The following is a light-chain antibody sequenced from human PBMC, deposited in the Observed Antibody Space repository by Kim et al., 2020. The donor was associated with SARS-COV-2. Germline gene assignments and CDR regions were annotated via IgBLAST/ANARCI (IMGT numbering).Light chain of an antibody. CDR2: YDS. CDR3: QVWDSSSDHRV. J-gene: IGLJ3*02. V-gene: IGLV3-21*01. Sequence: APVKTASRTYGGNNIGSKNVHWYHQKPGQAPVLVIRYDSDRPSGLPERFSCSNSGNTATLSINRVEAGDEADYYCQVWDSSSDHRVFGGGTQLTVL. CDR1: NIGSKN.